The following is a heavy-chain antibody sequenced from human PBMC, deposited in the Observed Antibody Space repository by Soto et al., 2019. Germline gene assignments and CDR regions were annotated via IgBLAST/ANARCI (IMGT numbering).Heavy chain of an antibody. CDR3: VKDRRSTVTRPCDY. J-gene: IGHJ4*02. D-gene: IGHD4-17*01. Sequence: GGSVRLSCSASGFTFSSYAMHWVRQAPGKGLEYVSGIRSNGGNTYYADSVKGRFTISRDNSKNTLYLQLSSLRSDDTAVYYCVKDRRSTVTRPCDYWCQGTLVSVSS. CDR1: GFTFSSYA. CDR2: IRSNGGNT. V-gene: IGHV3-64D*08.